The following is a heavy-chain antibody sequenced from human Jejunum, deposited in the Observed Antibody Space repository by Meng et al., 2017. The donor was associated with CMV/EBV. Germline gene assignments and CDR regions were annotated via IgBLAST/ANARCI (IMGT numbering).Heavy chain of an antibody. V-gene: IGHV4-61*02. Sequence: QVQLQESGPRLVKPSQTLALTCTVSGGSISSHTYYWSWFRQPAGRRLEWIGHIHISGTTNYNPSLQSRVTISVDTSKNQFSLNLSSVTAADTALYYCMRGTTGVAVPGSLGWFDPWGQGTLVTVSS. CDR2: IHISGTT. CDR1: GGSISSHTYY. CDR3: MRGTTGVAVPGSLGWFDP. D-gene: IGHD6-19*01. J-gene: IGHJ5*02.